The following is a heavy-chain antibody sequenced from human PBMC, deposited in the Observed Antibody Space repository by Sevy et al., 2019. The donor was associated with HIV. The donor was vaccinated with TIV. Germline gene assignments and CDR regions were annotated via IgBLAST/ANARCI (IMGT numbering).Heavy chain of an antibody. J-gene: IGHJ4*02. CDR3: ARHRWDVVDAPGATPGCYFDS. CDR1: GDSINNYY. Sequence: SETLSLTCSVSGDSINNYYWSWIRQPPGKGLEWIGYTSYSGTTNYSPSLKSRVDISVDTSMHHFSLKINSVTAADTAVYYCARHRWDVVDAPGATPGCYFDSWGQGILVTVSS. V-gene: IGHV4-59*08. D-gene: IGHD2-2*02. CDR2: TSYSGTT.